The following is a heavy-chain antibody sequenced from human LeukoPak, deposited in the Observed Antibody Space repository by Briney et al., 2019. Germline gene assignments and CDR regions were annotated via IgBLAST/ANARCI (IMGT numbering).Heavy chain of an antibody. CDR1: GGSISSSNW. D-gene: IGHD2-15*01. V-gene: IGHV4-4*02. J-gene: IGHJ6*03. Sequence: SETLSLTCAVSGGSISSSNWWSWVRQPPGKGLEWIGEIYHSGSTNYSPSLKSRVTISVDTSKNQFSLKLSSVTAADTAVYYCARLGYCSGGSCYNWIDYYYMDVWGKGTTVTISS. CDR2: IYHSGST. CDR3: ARLGYCSGGSCYNWIDYYYMDV.